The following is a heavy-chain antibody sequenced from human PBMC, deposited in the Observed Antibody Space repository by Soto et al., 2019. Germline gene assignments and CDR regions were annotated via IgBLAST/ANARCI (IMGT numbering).Heavy chain of an antibody. J-gene: IGHJ4*02. CDR2: VSIGGST. D-gene: IGHD2-15*01. CDR1: GFTFSSYA. Sequence: DVQLLESGGGLVQPEGSLRLSCAASGFTFSSYAMGWVRQGPGKGLEWVAAVSIGGSTHYADSVRRRFTISRDNSKNMLSLPTSSMTAEDTVAYFCAKGRGAGGDFDSWGQGALVTVSS. V-gene: IGHV3-23*01. CDR3: AKGRGAGGDFDS.